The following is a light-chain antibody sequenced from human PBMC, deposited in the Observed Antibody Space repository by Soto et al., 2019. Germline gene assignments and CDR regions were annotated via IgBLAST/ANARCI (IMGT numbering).Light chain of an antibody. V-gene: IGLV2-8*01. CDR1: SGDVGGYNY. Sequence: QSALTQPPSVSGSLGQSVTISCSGTSGDVGGYNYVSWYQQHPGTAPKLVIYEVSERPSAVPDRFSGSKSGNTASLTVSGLQADDEADYYCSSYAGNNIVVFGGGTKFTVL. J-gene: IGLJ2*01. CDR3: SSYAGNNIVV. CDR2: EVS.